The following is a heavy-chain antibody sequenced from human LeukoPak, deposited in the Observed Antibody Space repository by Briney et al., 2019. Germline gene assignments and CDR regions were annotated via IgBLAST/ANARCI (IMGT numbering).Heavy chain of an antibody. CDR1: GFTFSDYY. J-gene: IGHJ4*02. Sequence: GGSLRLSCAASGFTFSDYYMSWIRQAPGKGLEWVSYISSSGSTIYYADSVKGRFTISRDNAKNSLYLQMNSLRAEDTAVYYCAKGYDIVVVVAATWIGYWGQGTLVTVSS. CDR3: AKGYDIVVVVAATWIGY. D-gene: IGHD2-15*01. CDR2: ISSSGSTI. V-gene: IGHV3-11*01.